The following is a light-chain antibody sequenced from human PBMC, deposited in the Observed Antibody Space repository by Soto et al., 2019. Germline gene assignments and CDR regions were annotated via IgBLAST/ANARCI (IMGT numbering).Light chain of an antibody. J-gene: IGLJ3*02. CDR2: DVS. CDR1: SSDVGGYNY. CDR3: SSYTTTTTWV. Sequence: QSALTQPASVSASPGQSITIPCTGTSSDVGGYNYVSWYQHHPGKAPKLMIYDVSNRPSGVSNRFSGSKSGSTASLTISGLQAEDEADYYCSSYTTTTTWVFGGGTKLPS. V-gene: IGLV2-14*03.